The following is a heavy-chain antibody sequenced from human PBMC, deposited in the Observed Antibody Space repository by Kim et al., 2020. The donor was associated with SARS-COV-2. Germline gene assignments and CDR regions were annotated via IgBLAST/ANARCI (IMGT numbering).Heavy chain of an antibody. J-gene: IGHJ6*02. V-gene: IGHV1-24*01. CDR1: GYTLTELS. Sequence: ASVKVSCKVSGYTLTELSMHWVRQAPGKGLEWMGGFDPEDGETIYAQKFQGRVTMTEDTSTDTAYMELSSLGSEDTAVYYCATGLQPGIAVAGPSAYYYYYDMDVWGQGTTVTVSS. CDR2: FDPEDGET. D-gene: IGHD6-19*01. CDR3: ATGLQPGIAVAGPSAYYYYYDMDV.